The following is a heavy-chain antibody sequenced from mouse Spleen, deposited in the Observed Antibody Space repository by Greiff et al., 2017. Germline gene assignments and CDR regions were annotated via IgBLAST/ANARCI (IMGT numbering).Heavy chain of an antibody. CDR1: GYTFTDYY. Sequence: VQLQQSGPELVKPGASVKISCKASGYTFTDYYMNWVKQSHGKSLEWIGDINPNNGGTSYNQKFKGKATLTVDKSSSTAYMELRSLTSEDSAVYYCARGSTGFGYWGQGTPLTVSS. D-gene: IGHD2-1*01. CDR2: INPNNGGT. V-gene: IGHV1-26*01. CDR3: ARGSTGFGY. J-gene: IGHJ2*01.